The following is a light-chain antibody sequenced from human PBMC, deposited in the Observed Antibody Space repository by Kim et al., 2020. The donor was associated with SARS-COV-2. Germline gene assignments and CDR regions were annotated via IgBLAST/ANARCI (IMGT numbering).Light chain of an antibody. V-gene: IGLV6-57*03. CDR1: SGSIASNY. CDR3: QSYDSSNHWV. CDR2: ADT. Sequence: KTVTISCTRSSGSIASNYVKWYQQRPGSAPTTVIYADTQRPSGVPNRFSGSIDSSSNSASLTISGMRPEDEADYYCQSYDSSNHWVFGGGTRLTVL. J-gene: IGLJ3*02.